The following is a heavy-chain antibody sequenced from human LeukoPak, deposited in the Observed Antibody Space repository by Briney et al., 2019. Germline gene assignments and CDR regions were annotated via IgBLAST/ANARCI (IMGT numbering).Heavy chain of an antibody. V-gene: IGHV3-48*04. J-gene: IGHJ4*02. CDR1: GFTFSSYS. CDR2: ISSSSTTI. CDR3: ARSFYYDTLTGYYFFDY. D-gene: IGHD3-9*01. Sequence: GGSLRLSCVASGFTFSSYSINWVRRAPGKGLEWVSYISSSSTTIYYADSVKGRFTITRDNAKNSLYLQMNSLRAEDTAVYYCARSFYYDTLTGYYFFDYWGQGTLVTVSS.